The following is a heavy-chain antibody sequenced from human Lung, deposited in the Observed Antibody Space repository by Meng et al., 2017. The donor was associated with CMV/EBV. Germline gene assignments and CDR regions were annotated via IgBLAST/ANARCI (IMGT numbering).Heavy chain of an antibody. CDR3: VRSLGDQFYYYGMDV. CDR1: GFTFSGYW. Sequence: ESLKISCAASGFTFSGYWMHWVRQAPGKGLVWVSRIHSDGSNINYADSVKGRFTISRDNVKNTLYLQMSSLRAEDTAIYYCVRSLGDQFYYYGMDVWGRGTTVTVSS. V-gene: IGHV3-74*01. J-gene: IGHJ6*02. D-gene: IGHD3-16*01. CDR2: IHSDGSNI.